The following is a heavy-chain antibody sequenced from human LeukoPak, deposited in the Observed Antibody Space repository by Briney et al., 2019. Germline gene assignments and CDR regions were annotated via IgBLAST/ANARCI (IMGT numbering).Heavy chain of an antibody. CDR2: MNPNSGNT. D-gene: IGHD4-11*01. Sequence: ASVKVSCKASGYTFTSYDINWVRQATGQGPEWMGWMNPNSGNTGYAQKVQGRVTMTRNTSISTAYMELSSLRSEDTAVYYCARGQGGSNYASGYYYYYYYMDVWGKGTTVTVSS. J-gene: IGHJ6*03. V-gene: IGHV1-8*01. CDR3: ARGQGGSNYASGYYYYYYYMDV. CDR1: GYTFTSYD.